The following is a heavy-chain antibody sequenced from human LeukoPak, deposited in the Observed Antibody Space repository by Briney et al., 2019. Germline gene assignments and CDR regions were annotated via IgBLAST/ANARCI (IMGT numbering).Heavy chain of an antibody. CDR3: ARVYCSSTSCYTNWFDP. Sequence: VASVKVSCKASGYTFTSYGISWVRQAPGQGLEWMGWISAYNGNTNYAQKLQGRVTMTRDTSISTAYMELSRLRSDDTAVYYCARVYCSSTSCYTNWFDPWGQGTLVTVSS. D-gene: IGHD2-2*02. V-gene: IGHV1-18*01. CDR2: ISAYNGNT. CDR1: GYTFTSYG. J-gene: IGHJ5*02.